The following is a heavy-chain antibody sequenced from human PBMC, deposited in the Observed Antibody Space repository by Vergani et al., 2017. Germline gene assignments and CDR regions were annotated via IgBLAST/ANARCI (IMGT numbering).Heavy chain of an antibody. D-gene: IGHD6-13*01. Sequence: QAQLQESGPGLVKPSETLSLTCHVFGVSVTDYNCNWIRQPPWKGLEWIGSLSTTGGATHASHNPSLKSRVSISVDTSKRQFSLRLTSVTAADSAIYYCAGDTHSWQRADRWGQGLLVSVSS. CDR1: GVSVTDYN. V-gene: IGHV4-59*02. J-gene: IGHJ5*02. CDR3: AGDTHSWQRADR. CDR2: LSTTGGA.